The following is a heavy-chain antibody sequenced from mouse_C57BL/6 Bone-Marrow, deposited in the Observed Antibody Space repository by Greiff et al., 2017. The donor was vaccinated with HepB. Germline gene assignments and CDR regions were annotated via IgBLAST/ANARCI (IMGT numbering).Heavy chain of an antibody. CDR2: ISGGGGNT. V-gene: IGHV5-9*01. CDR1: GFTFSSYT. D-gene: IGHD2-2*01. Sequence: EVNVVESGGGLVKPGGSLKLSCAASGFTFSSYTMSWVRQTPEKRLEWVATISGGGGNTYYPDSVKGRFTISRDNAKNTLYLQMSSLRSEDTALYYCARHYGYDPLAMDYWGQGTSVTVSS. J-gene: IGHJ4*01. CDR3: ARHYGYDPLAMDY.